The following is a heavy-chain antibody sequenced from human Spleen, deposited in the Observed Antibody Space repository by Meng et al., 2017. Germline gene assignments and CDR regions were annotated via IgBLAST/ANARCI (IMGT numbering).Heavy chain of an antibody. CDR3: ASGILTGYSSYYYYYGMDV. Sequence: ASVKVSCKPSGYNFPDYYIHWVRRAPGQGLEWMGRINPKSGDTHYAQKFQARVTMTGDTSISTAYMELSGLRSDDTAVYYCASGILTGYSSYYYYYGMDVWGQGTTVTVSS. D-gene: IGHD3-9*01. V-gene: IGHV1-2*06. CDR1: GYNFPDYY. CDR2: INPKSGDT. J-gene: IGHJ6*02.